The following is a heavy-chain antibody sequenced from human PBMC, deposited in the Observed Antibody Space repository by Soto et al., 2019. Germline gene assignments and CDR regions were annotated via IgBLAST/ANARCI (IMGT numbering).Heavy chain of an antibody. CDR2: FDPEDGET. J-gene: IGHJ3*02. CDR3: ATVRSGGNLIRAFDI. CDR1: GYTLTELS. D-gene: IGHD2-15*01. V-gene: IGHV1-24*01. Sequence: QVQLVRSGAEVKKPGASVKVSCKGSGYTLTELSMHWVRQAPGKGLEWMGGFDPEDGETIYAQKVQGRVTMTEDTSTDTAYMELSSLRSDDTAVYYCATVRSGGNLIRAFDIWGQGKMVTVSS.